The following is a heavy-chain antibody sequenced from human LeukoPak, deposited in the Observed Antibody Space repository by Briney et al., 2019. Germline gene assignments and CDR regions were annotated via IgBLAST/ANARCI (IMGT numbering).Heavy chain of an antibody. D-gene: IGHD1-26*01. V-gene: IGHV3-11*04. CDR3: ARNSGSYQENFDY. CDR1: GFTFSDHY. Sequence: GGSLRLSCAASGFTFSDHYIDWVRQAPGKWLEWVSYISSSGSTIYYADSVKGRFTISRDNAKNSLYLQMNSLRAEDTAVYYCARNSGSYQENFDYWGQGTLVTVSS. J-gene: IGHJ4*02. CDR2: ISSSGSTI.